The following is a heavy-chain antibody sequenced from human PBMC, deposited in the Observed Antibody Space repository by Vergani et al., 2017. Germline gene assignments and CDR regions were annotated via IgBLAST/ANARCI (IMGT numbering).Heavy chain of an antibody. CDR2: INPSDGTT. V-gene: IGHV1-46*01. J-gene: IGHJ5*02. Sequence: QVQLVQSGAEVKKPGASVQVSCKASGYAFTSHHLQWVRQAPGQGFEWMGIINPSDGTTSYAQRFQGRVTLTRDTSTSTVYMELRSLRSDDTAIYYCALYGVKPNSNWFDPWGQGTLVSVSS. CDR3: ALYGVKPNSNWFDP. D-gene: IGHD1-14*01. CDR1: GYAFTSHH.